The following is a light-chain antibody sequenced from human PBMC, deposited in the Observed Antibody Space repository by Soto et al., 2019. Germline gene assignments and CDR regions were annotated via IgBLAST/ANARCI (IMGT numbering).Light chain of an antibody. CDR3: CSYVGSYSYV. J-gene: IGLJ1*01. CDR2: DDS. Sequence: QSALTQPRSVSGSPGQSVTVSCIGTSSDVGGYKSVSWYQQYPGKAPKLMIYDDSERPSGVPNRFSGSKSGNTASLTISGLQAEDEADYYCCSYVGSYSYVFGTGTKVTVL. CDR1: SSDVGGYKS. V-gene: IGLV2-11*01.